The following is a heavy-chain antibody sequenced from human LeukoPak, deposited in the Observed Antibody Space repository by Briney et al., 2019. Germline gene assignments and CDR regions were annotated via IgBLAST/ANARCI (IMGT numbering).Heavy chain of an antibody. CDR2: ISSSSSYT. Sequence: GGSLRLSCAASGFTFSDYYMSWIRQAPGKGLEWVSYISSSSSYTNYADSVKGRFTISRDNAKNSLYLQMNSLRAEDTAVYYCVKDSSSGSYFDYWGQGTLVTVSS. CDR3: VKDSSSGSYFDY. V-gene: IGHV3-11*05. J-gene: IGHJ4*02. CDR1: GFTFSDYY. D-gene: IGHD3-10*01.